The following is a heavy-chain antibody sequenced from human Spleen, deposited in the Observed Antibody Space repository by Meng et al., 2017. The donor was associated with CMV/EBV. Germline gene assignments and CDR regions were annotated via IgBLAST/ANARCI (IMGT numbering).Heavy chain of an antibody. V-gene: IGHV3-23*05. CDR2: IGTSDTFT. CDR1: GFTFSTYL. J-gene: IGHJ4*02. D-gene: IGHD6-19*01. CDR3: TKGGWSDD. Sequence: LSLSCAASGFTFSTYLMNWVRQAPGKGLEWVAVIGTSDTFTQYADSVKGRFTISRDNSKNMVYVQMNGLRVDDTAVYYCTKGGWSDDWGQGTLVTVSS.